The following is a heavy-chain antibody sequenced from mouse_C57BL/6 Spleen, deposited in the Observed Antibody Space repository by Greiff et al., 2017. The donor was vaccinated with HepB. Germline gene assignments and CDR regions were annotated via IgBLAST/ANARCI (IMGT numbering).Heavy chain of an antibody. J-gene: IGHJ1*03. CDR2: IWSDGST. CDR1: GFSLTSYG. D-gene: IGHD2-5*01. CDR3: ARHRGPYSKGYFDV. V-gene: IGHV2-6-1*01. Sequence: VQLVESGPGLVAPSQSLSITCTVSGFSLTSYGVHWVRQPPGKGLEWLVVIWSDGSTTYNSALKSRLSISKDNSKSQVYLKRNSLQTDDTAMYYGARHRGPYSKGYFDVWGTGTTVTVSS.